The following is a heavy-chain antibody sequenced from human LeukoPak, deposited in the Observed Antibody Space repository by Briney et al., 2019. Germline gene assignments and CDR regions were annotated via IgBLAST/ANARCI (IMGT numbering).Heavy chain of an antibody. D-gene: IGHD6-13*01. CDR1: GGSISSGDYY. J-gene: IGHJ4*02. CDR2: IYYSGST. Sequence: SETLSLTCTVSGGSISSGDYYWSWIRQPPGKGLEWIGYIYYSGSTYYNPSLKSRVTISVDTSKNQFSLKLSSVTAADTAVYYCARVQQQLARDYWGQGTLVTVSS. CDR3: ARVQQQLARDY. V-gene: IGHV4-30-4*08.